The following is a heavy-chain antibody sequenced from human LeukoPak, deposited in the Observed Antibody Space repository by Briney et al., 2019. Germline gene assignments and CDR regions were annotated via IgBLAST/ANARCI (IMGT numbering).Heavy chain of an antibody. V-gene: IGHV3-23*01. Sequence: GGSLRLSCAASGFTFSSYAMRWVRQAPGKGLEWVSAISGGGGSTYDAYSVKGRFTISRDNSKNTLYMQMNRLRAEDTAVYYCAKDPPIVGATTHWFDPWGQGTLVTVSS. CDR3: AKDPPIVGATTHWFDP. CDR1: GFTFSSYA. D-gene: IGHD1-26*01. J-gene: IGHJ5*02. CDR2: ISGGGGST.